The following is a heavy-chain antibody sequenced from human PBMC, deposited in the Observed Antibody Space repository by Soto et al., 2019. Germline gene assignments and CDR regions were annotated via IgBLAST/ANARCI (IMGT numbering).Heavy chain of an antibody. Sequence: QVQLQESGPGLVKPSQTLSLTCTVSGGSISSGDYYWSWIRQPPGKGLEWIGYIYHSGSTYYNPSLKSRVPISVDTSKNQFSLKLSSVTAADTAVYYCARYTTDYYDSDGYHYYYYGMDVWGQGTTVTVSS. J-gene: IGHJ6*02. V-gene: IGHV4-30-4*01. CDR1: GGSISSGDYY. D-gene: IGHD3-22*01. CDR3: ARYTTDYYDSDGYHYYYYGMDV. CDR2: IYHSGST.